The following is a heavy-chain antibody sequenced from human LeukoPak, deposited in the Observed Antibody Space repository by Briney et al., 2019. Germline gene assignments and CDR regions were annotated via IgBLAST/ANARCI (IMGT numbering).Heavy chain of an antibody. D-gene: IGHD4-17*01. CDR2: ISGSGGST. J-gene: IGHJ6*03. V-gene: IGHV3-23*01. Sequence: GGSLRLSCAASGFTFSSYAMSWVRQAPGKGLEWVSAISGSGGSTYYADSVKGRFTISRDNSKNTLYLQMNNLRAEDTAVYYCAKEYGDYEVFDYYYYMDAWGKGTTVTVSS. CDR3: AKEYGDYEVFDYYYYMDA. CDR1: GFTFSSYA.